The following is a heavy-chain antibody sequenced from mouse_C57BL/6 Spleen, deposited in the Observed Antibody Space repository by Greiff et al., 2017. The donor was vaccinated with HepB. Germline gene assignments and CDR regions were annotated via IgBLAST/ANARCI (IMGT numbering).Heavy chain of an antibody. V-gene: IGHV5-6*01. Sequence: EVKLMESGGDLVKPGGSLKLSCAASGFTFSSYGMSWVRQTPDKRLEWVATISSGGSYTYYPDSVKGRFTISRDNAKNTLYLQMSSLKSEDTAMYYCAIHLYDSNYGGYWGQGTTLTVSS. J-gene: IGHJ2*01. CDR1: GFTFSSYG. CDR3: AIHLYDSNYGGY. D-gene: IGHD2-5*01. CDR2: ISSGGSYT.